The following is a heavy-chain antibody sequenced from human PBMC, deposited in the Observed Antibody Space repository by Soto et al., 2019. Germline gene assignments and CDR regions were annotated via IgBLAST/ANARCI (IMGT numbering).Heavy chain of an antibody. D-gene: IGHD3-22*01. CDR3: ASLVYDSSGYRPG. CDR2: IYYSGYT. CDR1: GGSISSSSYY. J-gene: IGHJ4*02. Sequence: SETLSLTCTVSGGSISSSSYYWGWIRQPPGKGLEWIGNIYYSGYTYYNPSLKRRVTISVDTSKNQFSLKLSSVTAVYFVVYYCASLVYDSSGYRPGWGQGTLVTVSS. V-gene: IGHV4-39*01.